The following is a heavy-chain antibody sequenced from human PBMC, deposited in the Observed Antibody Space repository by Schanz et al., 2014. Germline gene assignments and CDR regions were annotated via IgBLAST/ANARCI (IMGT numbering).Heavy chain of an antibody. V-gene: IGHV3-21*01. D-gene: IGHD6-19*01. CDR3: ARGSQWLVMGMTNYFDY. CDR2: ISSGGSSV. J-gene: IGHJ4*02. CDR1: GFTFSTYS. Sequence: EVQLEESGGGLVKPGGSLRLSCAASGFTFSTYSMNWVRQAPGKGLEWVSSISSGGSSVYYVESVKGRFTISRDNAKNSLYLQMNSLRAEDTAVYYCARGSQWLVMGMTNYFDYWGQGSLVTVSS.